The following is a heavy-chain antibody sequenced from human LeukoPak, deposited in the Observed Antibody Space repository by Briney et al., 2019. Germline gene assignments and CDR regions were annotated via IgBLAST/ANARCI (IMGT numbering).Heavy chain of an antibody. D-gene: IGHD6-13*01. CDR3: ARDSGIAAAGTIWFDP. V-gene: IGHV3-33*01. Sequence: GGSLRLSCTASGFTLSHYGMYWVRQAPGKGLESVALLWADGSKTSYPDSVRGRFTISRDNAKNSLYLQMNSLRAEDTAVYYCARDSGIAAAGTIWFDPWGQGTLVTVSS. J-gene: IGHJ5*02. CDR2: LWADGSKT. CDR1: GFTLSHYG.